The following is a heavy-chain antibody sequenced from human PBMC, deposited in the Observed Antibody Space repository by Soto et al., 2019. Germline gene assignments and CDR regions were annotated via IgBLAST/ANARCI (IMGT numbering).Heavy chain of an antibody. CDR1: GGTFSSYT. CDR3: ARDPGTTKSPDDY. CDR2: IIPILGVA. D-gene: IGHD1-7*01. Sequence: SVKVSCKASGGTFSSYTISWVRQAPGQGLEWMGRIIPILGVANYAQKFQGRVTITADKSTSTAYMELSSLRSEDTAVYYCARDPGTTKSPDDYWGQGTLVTVSS. J-gene: IGHJ4*02. V-gene: IGHV1-69*04.